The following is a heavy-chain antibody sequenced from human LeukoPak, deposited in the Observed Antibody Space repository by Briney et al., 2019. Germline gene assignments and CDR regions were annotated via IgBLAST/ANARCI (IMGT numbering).Heavy chain of an antibody. CDR3: TTIHY. CDR1: GFPFSSWP. Sequence: PGTSLRLSCAASGFPFSSWPVDWVRQAPGRGLEWITTTSHDGSQTYYADSVKGRFIISRDNSKNTLSLQMNSLRVEDTGMYYCTTIHYWGQGTLITVSS. V-gene: IGHV3-33*05. J-gene: IGHJ4*02. CDR2: TSHDGSQT.